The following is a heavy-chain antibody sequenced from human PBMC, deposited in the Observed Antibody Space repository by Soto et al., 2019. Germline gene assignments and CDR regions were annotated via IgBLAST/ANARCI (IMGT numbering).Heavy chain of an antibody. J-gene: IGHJ5*02. V-gene: IGHV4-59*01. CDR2: IYYSGST. CDR3: ARDGARRGADNWFDP. D-gene: IGHD3-10*01. CDR1: CGSSSRYY. Sequence: LSVACSVACGSSSRYYGSRIIQPPGKGLEWIGYIYYSGSTNYNPSLKSRVTISVDTSKNQFSLKLSSVTAADTAVYYCARDGARRGADNWFDPWGQGTLVTVSS.